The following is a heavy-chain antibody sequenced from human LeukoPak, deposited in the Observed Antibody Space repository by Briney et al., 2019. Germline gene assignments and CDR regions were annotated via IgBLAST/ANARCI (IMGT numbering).Heavy chain of an antibody. CDR1: GFTFSSYA. Sequence: GGSLRLPCAASGFTFSSYAMSWVRQAPGKGLEWVSTISGSGGSTYYADSVKGRFTISRDISQNTMYLLMNSLRAEDTAVYYCAKHVQYSSSWSYYYDYWGQGTLVTVSS. D-gene: IGHD6-13*01. J-gene: IGHJ4*02. CDR3: AKHVQYSSSWSYYYDY. CDR2: ISGSGGST. V-gene: IGHV3-23*01.